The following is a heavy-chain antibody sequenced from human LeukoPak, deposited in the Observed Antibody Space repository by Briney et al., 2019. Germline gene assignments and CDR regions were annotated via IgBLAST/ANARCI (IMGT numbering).Heavy chain of an antibody. Sequence: PSETLSLTCTVSGGSINSYYWSWIRQPPGKGLESIGYIHYTGSTNYNPSLKSRVTISVDTSKNQFSLKLSSVTAADTAVYYCARVGNYYDSSGYSRVGIFDYWGQGTLVTVSS. CDR2: IHYTGST. D-gene: IGHD3-22*01. V-gene: IGHV4-59*12. CDR1: GGSINSYY. CDR3: ARVGNYYDSSGYSRVGIFDY. J-gene: IGHJ4*02.